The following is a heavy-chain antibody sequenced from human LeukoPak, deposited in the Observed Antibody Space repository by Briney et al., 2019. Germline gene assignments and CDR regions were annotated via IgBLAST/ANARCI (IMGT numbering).Heavy chain of an antibody. D-gene: IGHD4-23*01. CDR3: STDLRWELQVVY. CDR1: GFTFSNAW. CDR2: IRSKTDGGTT. V-gene: IGHV3-15*01. Sequence: GGSLRLSCAASGFTFSNAWMSWVRQTPGKGLEWIGRIRSKTDGGTTDYAAPVKDRFTISRDDSKSTLYLQMNSLKTEDTAVYYCSTDLRWELQVVYWGQGTLVTVSS. J-gene: IGHJ4*02.